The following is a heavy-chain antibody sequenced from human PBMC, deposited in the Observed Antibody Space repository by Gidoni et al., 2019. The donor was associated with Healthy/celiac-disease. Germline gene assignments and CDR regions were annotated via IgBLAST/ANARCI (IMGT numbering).Heavy chain of an antibody. CDR3: ARHYSSGRNFDY. CDR2: IYWNDDK. J-gene: IGHJ4*02. Sequence: QITLKESGPTLVKPTQTLTLTCTFSGFSLSTSGVGVGWIRQPPGKALEWLALIYWNDDKRYSPSLKSRLTITKDTSKNQVVLTMTNMDPVDTATYYCARHYSSGRNFDYWGQGTLVTVSS. V-gene: IGHV2-5*01. CDR1: GFSLSTSGVG. D-gene: IGHD6-19*01.